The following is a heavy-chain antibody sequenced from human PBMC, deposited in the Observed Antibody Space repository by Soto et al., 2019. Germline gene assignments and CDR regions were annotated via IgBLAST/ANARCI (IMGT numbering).Heavy chain of an antibody. CDR2: ISSSSSTI. J-gene: IGHJ6*03. D-gene: IGHD1-7*01. V-gene: IGHV3-48*01. Sequence: EVQLVESGGGLVQPGGSLRLSCAASGFTFSSYSMNWVRQAPGKGLEWVSYISSSSSTIYYADSVKGRFTISRDNAKNSLYLQMNRLRAEDTAVYYCARLGTNYSYYYYYMDVWGKGTTVTVSS. CDR1: GFTFSSYS. CDR3: ARLGTNYSYYYYYMDV.